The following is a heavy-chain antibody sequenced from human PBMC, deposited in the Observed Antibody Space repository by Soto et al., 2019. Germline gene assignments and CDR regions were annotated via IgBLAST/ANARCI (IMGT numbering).Heavy chain of an antibody. V-gene: IGHV1-69*13. CDR3: ARHLGGNHYYCGIDV. CDR1: GGTFSSYA. J-gene: IGHJ6*02. Sequence: SVKVSCKASGGTFSSYAISWVRQAPGQGLEWMGGIIPIFGTADYAQKFQGRVTITADDFTSTAYMELSSLRSEDTAVYYCARHLGGNHYYCGIDVWGQGTTVTVSS. D-gene: IGHD3-16*01. CDR2: IIPIFGTA.